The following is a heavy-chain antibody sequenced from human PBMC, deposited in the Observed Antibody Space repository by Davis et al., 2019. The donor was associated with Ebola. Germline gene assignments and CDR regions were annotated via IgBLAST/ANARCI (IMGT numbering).Heavy chain of an antibody. V-gene: IGHV4-31*03. CDR1: GGSISSGGYY. Sequence: PSETLSLTCTVSGGSISSGGYYWSWIRQHPGKGLEWIGYIYYSGSTYYNPSLKSRVTISVDRSKNQFSLKLSSVTAADTAVYYCARAHVRDGMDVWGQGTTVTVSS. CDR3: ARAHVRDGMDV. D-gene: IGHD6-6*01. J-gene: IGHJ6*02. CDR2: IYYSGST.